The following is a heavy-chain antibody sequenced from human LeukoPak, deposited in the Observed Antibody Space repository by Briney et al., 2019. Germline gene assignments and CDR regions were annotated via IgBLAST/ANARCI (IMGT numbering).Heavy chain of an antibody. D-gene: IGHD1-26*01. Sequence: GGSLRLSCAASGFTFSSYAMHWVRQAPGKGLVWVSRIKYDASSTSYADSVKGRFTISRDNAKNTLYLQMNSLRAEDTAVYYCARGATYAYYQDYWGQGTLVTVSS. J-gene: IGHJ4*02. CDR1: GFTFSSYA. V-gene: IGHV3-74*01. CDR3: ARGATYAYYQDY. CDR2: IKYDASST.